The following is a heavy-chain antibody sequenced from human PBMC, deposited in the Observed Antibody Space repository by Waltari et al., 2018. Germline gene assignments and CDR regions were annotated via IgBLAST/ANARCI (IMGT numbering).Heavy chain of an antibody. CDR3: ARDPRAQHYFDY. Sequence: EVQLVESGGGLVKPGGSLRLSCAASGFTFSSYSMNWVRQAPGKGLEWVSSISSSSSYIYYADSVKGRFTISRDNAKNSLYLQMNSLRAEDTAVYYCARDPRAQHYFDYWGQGTLVTVSS. CDR1: GFTFSSYS. D-gene: IGHD2-2*01. CDR2: ISSSSSYI. V-gene: IGHV3-21*01. J-gene: IGHJ4*02.